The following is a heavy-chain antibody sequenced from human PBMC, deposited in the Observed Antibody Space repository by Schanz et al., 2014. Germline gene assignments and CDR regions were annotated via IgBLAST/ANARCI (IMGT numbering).Heavy chain of an antibody. CDR2: INPSSGGT. CDR1: GYSFSTYA. J-gene: IGHJ4*02. D-gene: IGHD1-26*01. Sequence: QVQLVQSGADVKKPGASVKVSCKTSGYSFSTYAMNWVRQAPGQGLEWMGWINPSSGGTNYAQKLQGRVPMTRDTSISTAYMELNRLTSDDSAVYYCARDRDQWDGNYLDYWGQGTLVTVSS. V-gene: IGHV1-2*02. CDR3: ARDRDQWDGNYLDY.